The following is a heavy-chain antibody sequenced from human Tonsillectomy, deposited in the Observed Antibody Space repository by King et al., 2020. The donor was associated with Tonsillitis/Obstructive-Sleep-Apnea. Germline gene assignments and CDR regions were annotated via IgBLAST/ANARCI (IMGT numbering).Heavy chain of an antibody. J-gene: IGHJ3*02. Sequence: VQLVESGGGLVQPGGSLRLSCAASGFTFSSYWMSWVRQAPGKGLEWVANIKQDGSEKYYVDSVKGRFTISRDNAKNSLYLQMNSLGAEDTAVYYCASDMAWYSGSYSDAFDIWGQGTMVTVSS. V-gene: IGHV3-7*01. D-gene: IGHD1-26*01. CDR3: ASDMAWYSGSYSDAFDI. CDR2: IKQDGSEK. CDR1: GFTFSSYW.